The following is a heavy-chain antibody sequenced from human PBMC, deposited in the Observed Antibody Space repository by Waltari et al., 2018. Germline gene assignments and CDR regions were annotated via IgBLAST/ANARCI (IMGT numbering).Heavy chain of an antibody. CDR2: IYYTGST. J-gene: IGHJ5*02. V-gene: IGHV4-59*08. D-gene: IGHD4-4*01. Sequence: QVQLQESGPGLVKPSETLSLTCTVSGGSISGYYWSWIRLSPGKGLEWIGHIYYTGSTNDNPALRSRVTMSIDASKNQFSRKLSSVTAADTAVYYCAKFIRLQLDWFDPWGRGTLVTVSS. CDR3: AKFIRLQLDWFDP. CDR1: GGSISGYY.